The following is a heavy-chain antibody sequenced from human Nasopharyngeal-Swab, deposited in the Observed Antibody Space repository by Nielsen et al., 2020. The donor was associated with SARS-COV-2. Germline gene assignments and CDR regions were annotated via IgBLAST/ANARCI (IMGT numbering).Heavy chain of an antibody. CDR2: ISAYNRNT. CDR1: GYTFTNYG. Sequence: SVKVSCKASGYTFTNYGITWVRQAPGQGLEWMGWISAYNRNTNYAHKLQDRVTLTTDTSTNTVYMEVRSLRSDDTAMYYCARGRYDSSPGDYWGQGTLVTVSS. D-gene: IGHD3-22*01. CDR3: ARGRYDSSPGDY. J-gene: IGHJ4*02. V-gene: IGHV1-18*04.